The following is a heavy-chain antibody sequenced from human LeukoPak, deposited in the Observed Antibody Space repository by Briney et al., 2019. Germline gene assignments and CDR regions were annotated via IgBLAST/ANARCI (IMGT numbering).Heavy chain of an antibody. V-gene: IGHV4-61*02. J-gene: IGHJ4*01. CDR2: IYTSGNT. Sequence: SETLSLTCTVSGGSISSGGYYWSWIRQPAGKGLEWIGRIYTSGNTNYNPSLKSRATISADTSKNQFSLKLSSVTAADTAVYYCASRKLGNDYWGQGTLVTVSS. D-gene: IGHD7-27*01. CDR1: GGSISSGGYY. CDR3: ASRKLGNDY.